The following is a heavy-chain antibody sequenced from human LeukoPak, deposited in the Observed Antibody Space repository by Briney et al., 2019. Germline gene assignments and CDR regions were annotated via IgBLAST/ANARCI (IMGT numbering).Heavy chain of an antibody. CDR2: INSDGSST. CDR1: GFTFSSYW. V-gene: IGHV3-74*01. Sequence: GGSLRLSCAASGFTFSSYWMHWVRQAPGKGLVWVSRINSDGSSTSYADSVKGRFTISRDNAKDTLYLQMNSLRAEDTAVYYCARVIYSGTYLIDYWGQGTLVTVSS. CDR3: ARVIYSGTYLIDY. D-gene: IGHD1-26*01. J-gene: IGHJ4*02.